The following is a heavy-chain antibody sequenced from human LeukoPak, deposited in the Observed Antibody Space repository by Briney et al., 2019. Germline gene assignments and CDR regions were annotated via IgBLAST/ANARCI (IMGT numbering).Heavy chain of an antibody. CDR3: ARLSGSYWPAGY. CDR2: LYYSGST. V-gene: IGHV4-39*01. Sequence: SETPSLTCTVSGGSISSSSYYWGWIRQPPGKGLEWIGSLYYSGSTYYNPSLKSRVTISVDTSKNQFSLKLSSVTAADTAVYYCARLSGSYWPAGYWGQGTLVTVSS. J-gene: IGHJ4*02. D-gene: IGHD1-26*01. CDR1: GGSISSSSYY.